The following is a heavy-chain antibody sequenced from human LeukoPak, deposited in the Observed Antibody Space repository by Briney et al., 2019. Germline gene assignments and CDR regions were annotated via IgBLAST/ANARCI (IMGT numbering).Heavy chain of an antibody. V-gene: IGHV1-69*13. CDR1: GGTFSSYA. Sequence: SVKVSFTASGGTFSSYAISWVRQAPGQGLEWMGGIIPIFGTANYAQKFQGRVTITADESTSTAYMELSSLRSEDTAVYYCARDNYDFWSPTGFDPWGQGTLVTVSS. D-gene: IGHD3-3*01. J-gene: IGHJ5*02. CDR2: IIPIFGTA. CDR3: ARDNYDFWSPTGFDP.